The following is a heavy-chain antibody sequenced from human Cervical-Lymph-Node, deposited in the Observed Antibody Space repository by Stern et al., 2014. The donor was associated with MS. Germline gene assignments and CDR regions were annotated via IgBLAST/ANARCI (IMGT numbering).Heavy chain of an antibody. V-gene: IGHV4-59*01. CDR3: ARLYYDYVWGSYRPWWYFDL. CDR2: IYYSGST. J-gene: IGHJ2*01. CDR1: GGSISSYY. D-gene: IGHD3-16*02. Sequence: VQLEESGPGLVKPSETLSLTCTVSGGSISSYYWSWIRQPPGKGLEWIGYIYYSGSTNYNPSLKSRVTISVDTSKNQFSLKLSSVTAADTAVYYCARLYYDYVWGSYRPWWYFDLWGRGTLVTVSS.